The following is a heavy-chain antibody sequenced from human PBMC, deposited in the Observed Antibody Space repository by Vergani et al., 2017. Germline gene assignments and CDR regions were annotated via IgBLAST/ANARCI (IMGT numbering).Heavy chain of an antibody. D-gene: IGHD2-15*01. CDR1: GFTFQAFA. CDR2: IDRNYGVK. Sequence: VEAGGGLVQPGGSLRLSCTASGFTFQAFAFHWVRQVSGRGLEWVSGIDRNYGVKNGNSFEGRFSISRDNAKKAVFLQMNNLRVEDTATYYCATIGGYCSGSVCSSGGYWGQGTLVSVSS. V-gene: IGHV3-9*01. J-gene: IGHJ4*02. CDR3: ATIGGYCSGSVCSSGGY.